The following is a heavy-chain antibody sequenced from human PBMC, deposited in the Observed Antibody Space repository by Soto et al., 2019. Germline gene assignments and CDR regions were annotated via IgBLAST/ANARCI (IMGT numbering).Heavy chain of an antibody. CDR3: ARRGDRGVIIRDYYYYAMDV. V-gene: IGHV1-69*01. Sequence: QVQLVQSGAEVKKPGSSVKVSCKASGGFFSTYAINWVRQAPSQGLEWMGGIIPIFGAAKYAQKFRGRVTITADESTSTAYMELSSLRSEDTAVYYCARRGDRGVIIRDYYYYAMDVWGQGTTVTVSS. CDR1: GGFFSTYA. J-gene: IGHJ6*02. D-gene: IGHD3-10*01. CDR2: IIPIFGAA.